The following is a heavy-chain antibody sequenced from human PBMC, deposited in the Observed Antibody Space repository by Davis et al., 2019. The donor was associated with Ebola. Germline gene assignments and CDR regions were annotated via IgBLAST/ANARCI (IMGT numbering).Heavy chain of an antibody. V-gene: IGHV3-48*01. D-gene: IGHD3-10*01. Sequence: GGSLRLSCAGSGFTFSAYSMNWVRQAPGKGLEWVSHISGSSNIIYYADSVKGRFTISRDNSKNTLYLQMNSLRAEDTAVYYCARDITMVQGVQDYWGQGTLVTVSS. CDR3: ARDITMVQGVQDY. CDR2: ISGSSNII. CDR1: GFTFSAYS. J-gene: IGHJ4*02.